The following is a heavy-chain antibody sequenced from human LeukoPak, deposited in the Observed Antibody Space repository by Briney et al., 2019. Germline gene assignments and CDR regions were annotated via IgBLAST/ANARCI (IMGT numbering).Heavy chain of an antibody. CDR3: ATDTATYCGGDCPYYYYGMDV. V-gene: IGHV1-24*01. Sequence: PWASVTVSCKVSGYTLTELSMHWVRQAPGKGLEWMGGFDPEDGETIYAQKFQGRVTMPEDTSTDTAYMELSRLRSEDTAVYYCATDTATYCGGDCPYYYYGMDVWGQGTTVTVSS. CDR2: FDPEDGET. J-gene: IGHJ6*02. D-gene: IGHD2-21*02. CDR1: GYTLTELS.